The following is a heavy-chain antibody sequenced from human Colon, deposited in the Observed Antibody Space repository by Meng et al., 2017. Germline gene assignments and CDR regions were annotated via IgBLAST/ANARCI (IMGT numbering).Heavy chain of an antibody. Sequence: QVQRHQWGAGRFKPSEALSLTCAVYGGSFSGYYWSWIRQPPGKGLEWIGEINHSGSTNYNPSLKSRVTISVDTSKNQFSLKLSSVTAADTAVYYCARGRYRYSGSYSKGAEYFQHWGQGTLVTVSS. CDR1: GGSFSGYY. CDR3: ARGRYRYSGSYSKGAEYFQH. CDR2: INHSGST. V-gene: IGHV4-34*01. D-gene: IGHD1-26*01. J-gene: IGHJ1*01.